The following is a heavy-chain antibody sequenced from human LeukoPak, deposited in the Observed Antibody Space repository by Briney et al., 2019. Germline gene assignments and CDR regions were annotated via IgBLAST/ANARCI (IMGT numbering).Heavy chain of an antibody. CDR1: GYSFTSYW. J-gene: IGHJ6*03. V-gene: IGHV5-51*01. CDR2: IYPGDSDT. CDR3: ARVLEYGSGSYFLSNYYYYMDV. Sequence: GESLKISCKGSGYSFTSYWIGWVRQMPGKGLEWMGTIYPGDSDTRYSPSFQGQVTISADKSISTAYLQWSSLKASDTAMYYCARVLEYGSGSYFLSNYYYYMDVWGKGTTVTISS. D-gene: IGHD3-10*01.